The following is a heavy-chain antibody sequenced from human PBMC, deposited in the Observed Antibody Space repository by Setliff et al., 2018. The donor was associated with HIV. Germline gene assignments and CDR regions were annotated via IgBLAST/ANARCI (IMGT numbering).Heavy chain of an antibody. Sequence: ASVKVSCKASGYSFINYAMNWVRQAPGQGLEWMGWINTQTGSPTYAQAFTGRFVFSVDTSVTTAYLQVSGLKADDTAVYYCARALYGEYGGDLNWLDPWGQGTLVTVSS. J-gene: IGHJ5*02. CDR1: GYSFINYA. V-gene: IGHV7-4-1*02. D-gene: IGHD4-17*01. CDR3: ARALYGEYGGDLNWLDP. CDR2: INTQTGSP.